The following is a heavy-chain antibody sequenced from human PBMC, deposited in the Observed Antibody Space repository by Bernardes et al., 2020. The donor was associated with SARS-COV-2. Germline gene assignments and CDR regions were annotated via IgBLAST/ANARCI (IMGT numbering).Heavy chain of an antibody. V-gene: IGHV3-23*01. CDR2: ISGSGGST. Sequence: GGSLRLSCAASGFTFSSYAMSWVRQAPGKGLEWVSAISGSGGSTYYADSVKGRFTISRDNSKNTLYLQMNSLRAEDTAVYYCAKDPPFLRDSVVVPAAIDYWGQGTLVTVSS. D-gene: IGHD2-2*01. J-gene: IGHJ4*02. CDR1: GFTFSSYA. CDR3: AKDPPFLRDSVVVPAAIDY.